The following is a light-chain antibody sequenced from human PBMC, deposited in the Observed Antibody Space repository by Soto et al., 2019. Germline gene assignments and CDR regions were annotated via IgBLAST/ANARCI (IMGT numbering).Light chain of an antibody. CDR1: QDISVC. Sequence: DIQMTQSPSTVSASVGDRFTIAFRSSQDISVCVSCYQQKPGKAPNLLIYGASNLEIGVPSRFSGGGSGTEFTFTIRSLQPEDIGTYYCQQYDTLPSFGGGTKV. V-gene: IGKV1-33*01. J-gene: IGKJ4*01. CDR3: QQYDTLPS. CDR2: GAS.